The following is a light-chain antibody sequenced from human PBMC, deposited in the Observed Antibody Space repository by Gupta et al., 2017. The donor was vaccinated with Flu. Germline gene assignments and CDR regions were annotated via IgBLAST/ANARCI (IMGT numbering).Light chain of an antibody. V-gene: IGLV2-8*01. CDR2: EVN. Sequence: TVSCTGTSSDIGGYNYVSWYQQHPGKAPKLMIFEVNKRPSGVPDRFSGSKSGNTASLTVSGLQAEDEADYYCSSYAGSNKLWVFGGGTKVTVL. CDR1: SSDIGGYNY. J-gene: IGLJ3*02. CDR3: SSYAGSNKLWV.